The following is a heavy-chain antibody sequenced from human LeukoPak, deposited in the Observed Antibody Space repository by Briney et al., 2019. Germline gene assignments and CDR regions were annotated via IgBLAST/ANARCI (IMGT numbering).Heavy chain of an antibody. D-gene: IGHD6-19*01. J-gene: IGHJ4*02. CDR1: GGSISSSSYY. Sequence: PSETLSLTCTVSGGSISSSSYYWGWIRQPPGKGLEWIGSIYYSGSTYYNPSLKSRVPISVDTSKTQFSLKLSSVTAADTAVYYCARPHTYSSGWYYFDYWGQGTLVTVSS. CDR3: ARPHTYSSGWYYFDY. CDR2: IYYSGST. V-gene: IGHV4-39*01.